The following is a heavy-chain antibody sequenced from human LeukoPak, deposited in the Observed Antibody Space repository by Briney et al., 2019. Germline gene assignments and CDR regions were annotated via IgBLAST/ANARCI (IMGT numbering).Heavy chain of an antibody. J-gene: IGHJ4*02. D-gene: IGHD4-23*01. CDR2: MWSDGNTK. CDR3: DRSRGYGGGYFDY. V-gene: IGHV3-33*01. CDR1: GFTFNTYH. Sequence: GGSLRLSCAASGFTFNTYHMYWVRQGPGKGLEWVAVMWSDGNTKYYADSVKGRFSISGDSSDNTMYLQMNSLTAEDTAVDYCDRSRGYGGGYFDYWGQGTLVTVSS.